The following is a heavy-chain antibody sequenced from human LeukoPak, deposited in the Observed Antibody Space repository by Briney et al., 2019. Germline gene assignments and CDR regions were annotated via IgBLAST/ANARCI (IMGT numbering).Heavy chain of an antibody. J-gene: IGHJ4*02. V-gene: IGHV3-23*01. CDR2: VSGSGDSP. D-gene: IGHD2-21*01. CDR3: AKDRIRGDSY. Sequence: GGSLRLSCAASGFTFSNYAMTWVRQAPGKGLEWVSSVSGSGDSPYYADSVKGRFTISRDNSKNTLYLQMNSLRAEDTAVYYCAKDRIRGDSYWGQGTLVTVSS. CDR1: GFTFSNYA.